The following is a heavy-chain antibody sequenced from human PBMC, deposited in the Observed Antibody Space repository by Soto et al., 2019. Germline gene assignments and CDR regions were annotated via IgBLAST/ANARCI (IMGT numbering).Heavy chain of an antibody. CDR3: AAVGWFPGLGV. D-gene: IGHD3-10*01. Sequence: PSRPVSRTRSFSGDSASRNTAASDCIRQSPSRGLEWLGRTYYRAQWYNDYALSVKSRITINPDTSKNHFSLHLYSVTPEDPALYYCAAVGWFPGLGVWGQGTPVTVSS. CDR2: TYYRAQWYN. V-gene: IGHV6-1*01. CDR1: GDSASRNTAA. J-gene: IGHJ6*02.